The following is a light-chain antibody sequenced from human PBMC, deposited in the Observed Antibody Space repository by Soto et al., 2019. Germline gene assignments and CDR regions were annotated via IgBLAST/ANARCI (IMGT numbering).Light chain of an antibody. J-gene: IGKJ4*01. CDR2: GAS. Sequence: EIVMTQSPATLSVSPGERATLSCRASQSVSNNLAWYQQKPGQAPRLLIYGASTRATGIPDRFSGSGSGTEFTPTISSLQSEDFAVYYCQQYNYWPPLTFGGGTKVEIK. V-gene: IGKV3-15*01. CDR3: QQYNYWPPLT. CDR1: QSVSNN.